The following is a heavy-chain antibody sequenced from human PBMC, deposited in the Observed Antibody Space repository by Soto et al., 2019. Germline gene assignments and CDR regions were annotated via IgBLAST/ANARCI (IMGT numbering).Heavy chain of an antibody. CDR1: RFTFSNYA. CDR3: ATGGIYYEA. CDR2: ISYSGSPA. D-gene: IGHD1-26*01. J-gene: IGHJ5*02. V-gene: IGHV3-23*01. Sequence: GGSLRLSCATSRFTFSNYAMNWGRQAPGKGLEWVSGISYSGSPAYYADSVKGRFTISTDNAKKSLYLQMDSLRAEDTGVYYCATGGIYYEAWGQGTLVTVPS.